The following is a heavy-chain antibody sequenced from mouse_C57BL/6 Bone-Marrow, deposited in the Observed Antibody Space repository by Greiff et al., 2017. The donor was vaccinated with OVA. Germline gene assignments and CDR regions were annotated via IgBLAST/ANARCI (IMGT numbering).Heavy chain of an antibody. CDR3: ARSTTGYYDY. D-gene: IGHD1-1*01. CDR2: IYPGDGDT. CDR1: GYAFSSSW. Sequence: QVQLQQSGPELVKPGASVKISCTASGYAFSSSWMHWVKQRPGKGLEWIGRIYPGDGDTNYNGKFKGKATLTADKSSSTAYMQLSSLTSEDSAVYFCARSTTGYYDYWGKGTTLTVSS. V-gene: IGHV1-82*01. J-gene: IGHJ2*01.